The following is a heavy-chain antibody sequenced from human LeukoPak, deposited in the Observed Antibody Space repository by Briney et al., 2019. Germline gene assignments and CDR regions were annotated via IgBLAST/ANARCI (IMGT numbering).Heavy chain of an antibody. Sequence: SETLSLTCSVTGGSIRSLGYSWGWIRQPPGKGLEWIASMYYTGTTYYNPSLKSRVTTSVDTSKNQFSLNLTSVTAADTAVFYCARSVSAYAGRGWFDPWGQGTLVTVSS. D-gene: IGHD5-12*01. J-gene: IGHJ5*02. CDR1: GGSIRSLGYS. CDR3: ARSVSAYAGRGWFDP. CDR2: MYYTGTT. V-gene: IGHV4-39*07.